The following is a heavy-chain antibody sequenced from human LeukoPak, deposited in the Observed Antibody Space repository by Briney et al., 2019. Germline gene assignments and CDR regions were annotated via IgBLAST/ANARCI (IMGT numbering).Heavy chain of an antibody. D-gene: IGHD3-10*01. V-gene: IGHV4-30-2*01. J-gene: IGHJ3*02. Sequence: PSQTLSLTCTVSGGSISSGGYYWSWIRQPPGKGLEWIGYIYHSGSTYYNPSLKSRVTISVDRSKNQFSLKLGSVTAADTAVYYCAVTWYYYGSGKWGAFDIWGQGTMVTVSS. CDR1: GGSISSGGYY. CDR3: AVTWYYYGSGKWGAFDI. CDR2: IYHSGST.